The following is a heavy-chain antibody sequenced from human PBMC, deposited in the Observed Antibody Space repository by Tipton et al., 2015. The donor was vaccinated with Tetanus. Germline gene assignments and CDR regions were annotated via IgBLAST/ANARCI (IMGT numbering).Heavy chain of an antibody. D-gene: IGHD2/OR15-2a*01. CDR3: ARETNGFSN. J-gene: IGHJ4*02. V-gene: IGHV4-34*01. CDR2: INHSGST. CDR1: GGSFSGYY. Sequence: TLSLTCAVYGGSFSGYYWSWIRQPPGKGLEWIGEINHSGSTNYSPSLKSRATISVDTSKNQFSLRLSSVTAADTAVYFCARETNGFSNWGQGTLVTVSS.